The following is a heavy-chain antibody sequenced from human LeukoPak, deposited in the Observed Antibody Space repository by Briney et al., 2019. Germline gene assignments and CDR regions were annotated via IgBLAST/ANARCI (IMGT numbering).Heavy chain of an antibody. CDR2: ISYSGNT. D-gene: IGHD1-26*01. V-gene: IGHV4-31*03. CDR1: GGSISSGGYY. Sequence: SETLSLTCIVSGGSISSGGYYWSWIRQHPGKGLEWIGYISYSGNTYYNPSLKTRLSISVDTSKNQFCLNVSSVTAADTAMYYCARAGTPPYYYGMDVWGQGTTVTVSS. CDR3: ARAGTPPYYYGMDV. J-gene: IGHJ6*02.